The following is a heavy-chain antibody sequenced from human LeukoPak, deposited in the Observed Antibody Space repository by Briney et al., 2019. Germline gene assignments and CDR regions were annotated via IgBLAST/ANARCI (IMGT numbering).Heavy chain of an antibody. CDR1: GGTFSSYA. CDR3: ARKTEDIVVVPAAIRGENYYCGMDV. Sequence: GASVKVSCKASGGTFSSYAISWVRQAPGQGLEWMGGIIPIFGTANYAQKFQGRVTITADESTSTAYMELSSLRSEDTAVYYCARKTEDIVVVPAAIRGENYYCGMDVWGQGTTVTVSS. CDR2: IIPIFGTA. D-gene: IGHD2-2*02. V-gene: IGHV1-69*13. J-gene: IGHJ6*02.